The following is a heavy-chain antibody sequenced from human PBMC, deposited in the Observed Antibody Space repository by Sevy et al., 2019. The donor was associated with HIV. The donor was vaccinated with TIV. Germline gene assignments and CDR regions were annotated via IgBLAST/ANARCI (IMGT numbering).Heavy chain of an antibody. J-gene: IGHJ4*02. CDR1: GGSFSGYY. D-gene: IGHD6-19*01. V-gene: IGHV4-34*01. CDR3: ARYRVAGNFDY. Sequence: SETLSLTCAVYGGSFSGYYWNWIRQPPGKGLEWIGEINHSGSTNYNPSLGSRVTISVDTSRNQFSLRLSSVTTADTAVYYCARYRVAGNFDYWGQGTLVTVSS. CDR2: INHSGST.